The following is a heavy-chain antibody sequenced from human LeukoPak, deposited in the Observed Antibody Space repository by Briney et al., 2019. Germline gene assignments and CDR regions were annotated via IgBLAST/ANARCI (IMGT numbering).Heavy chain of an antibody. V-gene: IGHV3-9*01. J-gene: IGHJ1*01. CDR3: AKARGGATIWYFQH. Sequence: GGSLRLSCAASGFTFDDYAMHWVRQAPGKGLEWVSGISWNSGDIGYADSVKGRFTISRDNAKNSLYLQMNSLRAEDTAVYYCAKARGGATIWYFQHWGQGTLVTVSS. D-gene: IGHD1-26*01. CDR2: ISWNSGDI. CDR1: GFTFDDYA.